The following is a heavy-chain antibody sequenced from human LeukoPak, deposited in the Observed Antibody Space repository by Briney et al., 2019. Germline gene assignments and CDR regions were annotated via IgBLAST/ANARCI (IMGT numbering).Heavy chain of an antibody. Sequence: PSETLSLTCTVSGGSISTANYYWGWVRQPPGKGLEWIGSIYHSGSTYYNPSLKSRVTISVDTSKNQFSLKLSSVTAADTAVYYCARGPGDYIVGATFVYYYYMDVWGKGTTVTVSS. CDR2: IYHSGST. D-gene: IGHD1-26*01. V-gene: IGHV4-39*07. J-gene: IGHJ6*03. CDR1: GGSISTANYY. CDR3: ARGPGDYIVGATFVYYYYMDV.